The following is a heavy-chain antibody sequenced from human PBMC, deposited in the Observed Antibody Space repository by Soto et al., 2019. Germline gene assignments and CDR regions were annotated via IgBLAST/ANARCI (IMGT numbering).Heavy chain of an antibody. D-gene: IGHD4-17*01. J-gene: IGHJ2*01. CDR2: IRSKSYGKTT. V-gene: IGHV3-49*03. CDR1: GFTFGDYG. Sequence: PGGSLRLSCSTSGFTFGDYGMTWFRQAPGKRLEWVGLIRSKSYGKTTEYAASATDRFTISRDDSKRIAYLQMNSLKADDTAVYYCTRERWDYGDPKWYFHLWGRGTLVTVSS. CDR3: TRERWDYGDPKWYFHL.